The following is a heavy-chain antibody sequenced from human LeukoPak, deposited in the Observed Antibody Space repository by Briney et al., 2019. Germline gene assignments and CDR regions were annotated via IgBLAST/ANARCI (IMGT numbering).Heavy chain of an antibody. CDR1: GFTFSSYA. CDR2: ISGSGGST. V-gene: IGHV3-23*01. J-gene: IGHJ4*02. CDR3: AKAPRGGPSPALGYFDY. Sequence: GGSLRLSCAASGFTFSSYAMSWVRQARGKGLEWVSAISGSGGSTYYADSVKGRFTISRDNSKNTLYLQMNSLRAEDTAVYYCAKAPRGGPSPALGYFDYWGQGTLVTVSS. D-gene: IGHD7-27*01.